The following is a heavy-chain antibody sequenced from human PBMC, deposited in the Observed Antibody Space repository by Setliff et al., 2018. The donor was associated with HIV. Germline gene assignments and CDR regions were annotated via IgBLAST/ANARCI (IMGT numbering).Heavy chain of an antibody. D-gene: IGHD3-10*01. CDR2: IFSSGST. CDR1: GGSISSYC. V-gene: IGHV4-4*09. Sequence: SETLSLTCTVSGGSISSYCWNWIRQSPGRGLEWIGFIFSSGSTRYNPSLQSRVTMSIDTSKNQFSLKLTSVTAADTAVYYCARRIDNSGSFPDKNWFDTWGQGTLVTVSS. CDR3: ARRIDNSGSFPDKNWFDT. J-gene: IGHJ5*02.